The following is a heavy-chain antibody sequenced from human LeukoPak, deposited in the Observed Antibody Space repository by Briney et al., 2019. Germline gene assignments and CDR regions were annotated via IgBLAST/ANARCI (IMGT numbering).Heavy chain of an antibody. CDR3: AREGLSPFDY. Sequence: ASVKVSCKVSGYSLTEFPMHRVRQTPGKGLEWMGGFDPEDGETIYAQKFQGRVTITADKSTSTAYMELSSLRSEDTAVYYCAREGLSPFDYWGQGTLVTVSS. CDR2: FDPEDGET. CDR1: GYSLTEFP. D-gene: IGHD6-19*01. J-gene: IGHJ4*02. V-gene: IGHV1-24*01.